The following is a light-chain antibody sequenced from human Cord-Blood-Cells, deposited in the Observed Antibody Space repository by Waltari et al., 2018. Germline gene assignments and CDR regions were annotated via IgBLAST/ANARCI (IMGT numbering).Light chain of an antibody. CDR1: QSVLYSSNNKNY. Sequence: DIVMTQSPDSLAVSLGERAPINCKASQSVLYSSNNKNYLAWYQQKPEQPPKLLIYWATTRESGFPDRFSGSGSGTDFTLTISSLQAEDVAVYYCQQYYSTPLTFGPGTKVDIK. CDR3: QQYYSTPLT. CDR2: WAT. J-gene: IGKJ3*01. V-gene: IGKV4-1*01.